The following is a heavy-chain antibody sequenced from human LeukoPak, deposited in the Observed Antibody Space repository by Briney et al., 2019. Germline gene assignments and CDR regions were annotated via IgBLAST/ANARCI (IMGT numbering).Heavy chain of an antibody. Sequence: PGGSLRLSCAASGFTFGSYAMQWVRQAPGKGLEWVAVISYDGSNKYYADSVKGRFTISRDNSKNTLYLQMNSLRAEDTAVYYCAREFFGGYNSLNFDYWGQGTLVTVSS. CDR2: ISYDGSNK. V-gene: IGHV3-30*04. J-gene: IGHJ4*02. D-gene: IGHD5-24*01. CDR3: AREFFGGYNSLNFDY. CDR1: GFTFGSYA.